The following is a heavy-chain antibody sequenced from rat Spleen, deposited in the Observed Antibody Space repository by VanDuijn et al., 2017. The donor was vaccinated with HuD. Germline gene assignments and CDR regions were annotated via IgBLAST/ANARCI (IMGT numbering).Heavy chain of an antibody. D-gene: IGHD1-11*01. Sequence: EVHLVETGGGLVQPGRSLKLSCVASGFTFSHYWMYWVRQTPGNGLEWVASIDTDGSRTYYPDSVRGRFTISRDNAENTAYLQMNSLRYEDTATYYCARGRLFDYWGQGVMVTVSS. CDR2: IDTDGSRT. V-gene: IGHV5-58*01. CDR3: ARGRLFDY. J-gene: IGHJ2*01. CDR1: GFTFSHYW.